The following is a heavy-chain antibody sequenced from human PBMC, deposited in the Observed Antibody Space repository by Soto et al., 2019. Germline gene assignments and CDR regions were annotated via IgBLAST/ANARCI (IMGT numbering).Heavy chain of an antibody. CDR1: GFTFSSYG. D-gene: IGHD3-16*01. V-gene: IGHV3-30*03. CDR3: FLGYVTVTGFDY. J-gene: IGHJ4*02. Sequence: QVQLVESGGGVVQPGRSLRLSCAASGFTFSSYGMHWVRQAPGKGLEWVAVISYDGSNTYYADSVKGRFTISRDNSKNTLYLQMNSLRAEDTAVYSCFLGYVTVTGFDYWGQGTLVTVSS. CDR2: ISYDGSNT.